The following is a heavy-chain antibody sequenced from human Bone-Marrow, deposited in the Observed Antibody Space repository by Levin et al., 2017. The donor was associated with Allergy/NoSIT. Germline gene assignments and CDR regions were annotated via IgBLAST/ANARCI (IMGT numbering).Heavy chain of an antibody. CDR3: ARRGKDSYYYYMDV. CDR2: IYPSDSDT. V-gene: IGHV5-51*01. D-gene: IGHD4-23*01. CDR1: GYRFTSYW. J-gene: IGHJ6*03. Sequence: KAGESLKISCKGSGYRFTSYWIGWVRQMPGKGLEWMGIIYPSDSDTRYSPSFQGQVTISADKSISTAYLQWSSLKASDTAIYYCARRGKDSYYYYMDVWGKGTTVIVSS.